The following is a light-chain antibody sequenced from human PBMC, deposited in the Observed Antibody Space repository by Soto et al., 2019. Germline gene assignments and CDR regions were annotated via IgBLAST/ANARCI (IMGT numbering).Light chain of an antibody. CDR2: DVS. J-gene: IGLJ2*01. Sequence: QSALTQPASLSGSPGQSITISCTGTSTDIGSYNYVSWYQQHPGKAHKLMIFDVSYRPSGISDRFSGSKSGNTASLTISGLQPEDEADYYCSSYGASSTLFGGGTMLTVL. CDR1: STDIGSYNY. V-gene: IGLV2-14*03. CDR3: SSYGASSTL.